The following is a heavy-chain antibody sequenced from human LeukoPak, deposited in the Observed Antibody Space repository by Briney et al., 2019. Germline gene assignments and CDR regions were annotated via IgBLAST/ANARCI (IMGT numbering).Heavy chain of an antibody. CDR2: INWSGGST. CDR3: ARAPITSPFYFDY. J-gene: IGHJ4*02. V-gene: IGHV3-20*04. Sequence: GGSLRLSCTASGFAFYEHGMSWVRHVPGKGLEWVSGINWSGGSTGYADPLRGRFTISRDNAKNSLYLQMDSLRAEDTALYYCARAPITSPFYFDYWGQGTLVTVSS. D-gene: IGHD2-2*01. CDR1: GFAFYEHG.